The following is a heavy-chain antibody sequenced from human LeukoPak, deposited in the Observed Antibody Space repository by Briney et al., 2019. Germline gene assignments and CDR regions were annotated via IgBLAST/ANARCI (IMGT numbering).Heavy chain of an antibody. CDR1: GFTFTNYA. CDR2: IINSGVST. V-gene: IGHV3-23*01. CDR3: AKRRDGYNSGAFDI. J-gene: IGHJ3*02. Sequence: GGSLRLSCAASGFTFTNYAMSWVRQAPGKGLEWVSEIINSGVSTYLADSVQGRFTISRDDFVNTLYLQMSRLRAEDTAVYFCAKRRDGYNSGAFDIWGQGTMVTVSS. D-gene: IGHD5-24*01.